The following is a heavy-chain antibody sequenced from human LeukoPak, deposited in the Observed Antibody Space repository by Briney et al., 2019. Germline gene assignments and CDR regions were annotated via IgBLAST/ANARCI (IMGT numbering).Heavy chain of an antibody. Sequence: PSETLSLTCNVSGGSTRSYYWSWIRQSAGKGLEWIGRIYTSGSTNYNPSLKSRVTISIDTSKNQFSLKLTSVTAADTAIFYCASGYFVHTFDFWGQGTLGTVSS. V-gene: IGHV4-4*07. CDR2: IYTSGST. J-gene: IGHJ4*02. D-gene: IGHD2-2*03. CDR1: GGSTRSYY. CDR3: ASGYFVHTFDF.